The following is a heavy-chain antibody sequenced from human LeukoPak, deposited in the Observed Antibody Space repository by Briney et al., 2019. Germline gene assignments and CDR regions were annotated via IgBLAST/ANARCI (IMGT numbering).Heavy chain of an antibody. Sequence: SETLSLTCTVSGGSISSSSYYWGWIRQPPGKGLEWIGSIYYSGSTYYNPSLKSRVTISVDTSKNQFSLKLSSVTAADTVVYYCARHPYGDYAHPFFDYWGQGTLVTVSS. V-gene: IGHV4-39*01. CDR1: GGSISSSSYY. CDR2: IYYSGST. D-gene: IGHD4-17*01. J-gene: IGHJ4*02. CDR3: ARHPYGDYAHPFFDY.